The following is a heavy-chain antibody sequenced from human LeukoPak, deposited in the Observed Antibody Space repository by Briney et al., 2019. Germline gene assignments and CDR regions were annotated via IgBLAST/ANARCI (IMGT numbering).Heavy chain of an antibody. CDR3: ARDSLRGSGSYDY. Sequence: ASVKVSCKASGYTFTGYYMHWVRQAPGQGLERMGWINPNSGGTNYAQKFQGRVTMTRDTSISTAYMELSRLRSDGTAVYYCARDSLRGSGSYDYWGQGTLVTVSS. CDR2: INPNSGGT. V-gene: IGHV1-2*02. D-gene: IGHD3-10*01. J-gene: IGHJ4*02. CDR1: GYTFTGYY.